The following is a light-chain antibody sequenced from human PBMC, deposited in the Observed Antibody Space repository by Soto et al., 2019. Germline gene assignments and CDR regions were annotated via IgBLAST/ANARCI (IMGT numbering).Light chain of an antibody. Sequence: QSALTQPASVSGSPGQSITISCTGTSGDIGSYNRVSWYQQHPGKAPKLIIYEVTDRPSAVSNRFSGSKSGNTASLTISGLQAEDEAEYYCSSYTNINTRACVFGTGTKLTVL. CDR1: SGDIGSYNR. CDR3: SSYTNINTRACV. J-gene: IGLJ1*01. CDR2: EVT. V-gene: IGLV2-14*01.